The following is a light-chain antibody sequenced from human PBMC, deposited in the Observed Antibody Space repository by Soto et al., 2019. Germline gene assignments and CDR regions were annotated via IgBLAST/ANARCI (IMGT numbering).Light chain of an antibody. J-gene: IGLJ1*01. CDR1: SSDVGGYNY. Sequence: QSVLTQPPSASGSPGHSVTLSCTGTSSDVGGYNYVSWYQQHPGKAPKLIISEVNKRPSGVPDRFSGSKSGNTASLTVSGLQAEDEADYYCSSYTSSSTYVFXTGTKGTVL. V-gene: IGLV2-8*01. CDR3: SSYTSSSTYV. CDR2: EVN.